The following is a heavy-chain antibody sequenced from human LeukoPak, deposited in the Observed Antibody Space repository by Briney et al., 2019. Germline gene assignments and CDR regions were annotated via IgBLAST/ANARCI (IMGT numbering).Heavy chain of an antibody. J-gene: IGHJ4*02. CDR2: ISAYNGNT. CDR1: GYTFTSYG. D-gene: IGHD3-3*01. CDR3: ARPSVGRFLEWLSLDY. V-gene: IGHV1-18*01. Sequence: ASVKVSCKASGYTFTSYGISWVRQAPGQGLEWMGWISAYNGNTNYAQKLQGRVTMTTDTSTSTAYMELRSLRSDDTAVYYCARPSVGRFLEWLSLDYWGQGTLVTVSS.